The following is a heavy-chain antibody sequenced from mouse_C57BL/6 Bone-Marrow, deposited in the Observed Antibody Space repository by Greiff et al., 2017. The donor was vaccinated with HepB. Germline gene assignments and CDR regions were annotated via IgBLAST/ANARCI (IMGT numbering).Heavy chain of an antibody. J-gene: IGHJ1*03. CDR1: GYTFTSYW. CDR2: IYPGNSDT. D-gene: IGHD1-1*01. V-gene: IGHV1-5*01. CDR3: TRYRTTVVADWYFDV. Sequence: EVQLQQSGTVLARPGASVKMSCKTSGYTFTSYWMHWVKQRPGQGLEWIGAIYPGNSDTSYNQKFKGKAKLTAVTSASTAYMELSSLTNEDSAVYYCTRYRTTVVADWYFDVWGTGTTVTVSS.